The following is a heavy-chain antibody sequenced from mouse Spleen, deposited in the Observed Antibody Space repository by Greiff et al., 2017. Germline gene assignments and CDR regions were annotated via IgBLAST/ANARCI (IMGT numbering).Heavy chain of an antibody. D-gene: IGHD2-10*01. CDR1: GFTFSDYG. Sequence: DVHLVESGGGLVKPGGSLKLSCAASGFTFSDYGMHWVRQAPEKGLEWVAYISSGSSTIYYADTVKGRFTISRDNAKNTLFLQMTSLRSEDTAMYYCARNLLWGFAYWGQGTLVTVSA. CDR2: ISSGSSTI. V-gene: IGHV5-17*01. CDR3: ARNLLWGFAY. J-gene: IGHJ3*01.